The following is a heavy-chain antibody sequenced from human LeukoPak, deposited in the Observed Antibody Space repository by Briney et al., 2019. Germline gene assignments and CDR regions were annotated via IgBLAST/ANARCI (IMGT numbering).Heavy chain of an antibody. Sequence: NPSETLSLTCTVSGGSISSYYWSWIRQPPGKGLEWIGYIYYSGSTNYNPSLKSRVTISVDTSKNQFSLKLSSVTAADTAVYYCARHVAAAGQDYYYYYYMDVWGKGTTVTVSS. CDR2: IYYSGST. D-gene: IGHD6-13*01. CDR1: GGSISSYY. CDR3: ARHVAAAGQDYYYYYYMDV. J-gene: IGHJ6*03. V-gene: IGHV4-59*01.